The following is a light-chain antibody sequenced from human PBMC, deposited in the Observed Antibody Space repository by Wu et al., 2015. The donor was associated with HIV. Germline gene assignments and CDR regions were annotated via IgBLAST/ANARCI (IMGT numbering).Light chain of an antibody. CDR1: QSINTW. V-gene: IGKV1-5*03. J-gene: IGKJ1*01. CDR3: QQYNGFRT. Sequence: DIQMTQSPSTLSAYVGDRVTITCRASQSINTWLAWYQQKPGKAPKLPIYKASTLESGVPSRFSGSGSGTEFTLTINSLQPDDFATYYCQQYNGFRTFGQGTKVEIK. CDR2: KAS.